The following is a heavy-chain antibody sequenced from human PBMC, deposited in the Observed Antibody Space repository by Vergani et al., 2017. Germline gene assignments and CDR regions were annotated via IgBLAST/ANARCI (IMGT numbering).Heavy chain of an antibody. CDR2: ISYDGSNK. CDR1: GFTFSSYG. V-gene: IGHV3-30*18. CDR3: AKDGGAHWYSSGEGFSFDY. Sequence: QVQLVESGGGVVQPGRSLRLSCAASGFTFSSYGMHWVCQAPGKGLEWVAVISYDGSNKYYADSVKGRFTISRDNSKNTLYLQMNSLRAEDTAVYYCAKDGGAHWYSSGEGFSFDYWGQGTLVTVSS. D-gene: IGHD6-19*01. J-gene: IGHJ4*02.